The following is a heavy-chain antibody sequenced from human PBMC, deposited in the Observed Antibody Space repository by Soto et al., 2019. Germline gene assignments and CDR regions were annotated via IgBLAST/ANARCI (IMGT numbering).Heavy chain of an antibody. J-gene: IGHJ5*02. D-gene: IGHD4-17*01. CDR2: IYWDDDK. V-gene: IGHV2-5*02. Sequence: QITLKESGPTLVKPTQTLTLTCTFSGFSLSTSGVGVGWIRQPPGKALEWLALIYWDDDKRYSPSLKSRLTITKDTSKNQVVLTMTNMDPVDTATYYCAHRPDYGDRGGWFDPWGQGTLVTVSS. CDR1: GFSLSTSGVG. CDR3: AHRPDYGDRGGWFDP.